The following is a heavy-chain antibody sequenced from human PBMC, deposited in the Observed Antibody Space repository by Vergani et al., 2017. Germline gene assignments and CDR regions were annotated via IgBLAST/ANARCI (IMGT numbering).Heavy chain of an antibody. V-gene: IGHV4-59*08. Sequence: QVQLQESGPGLVKPSETLSLTCTVSGGSISSYYWSWIRQPPGKGLEWIGYIYYSGSTNYNPSLKSRVTISVDTSKNQFSLKLSSVTAADTAVYYCARHPYYDFWSGYSNYWYFDLWGRGTLVTVSS. J-gene: IGHJ2*01. CDR2: IYYSGST. D-gene: IGHD3-3*01. CDR3: ARHPYYDFWSGYSNYWYFDL. CDR1: GGSISSYY.